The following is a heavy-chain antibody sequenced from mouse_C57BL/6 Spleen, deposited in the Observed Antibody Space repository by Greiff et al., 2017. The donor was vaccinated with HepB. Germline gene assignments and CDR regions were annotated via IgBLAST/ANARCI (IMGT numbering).Heavy chain of an antibody. CDR2: ISSGGDYI. V-gene: IGHV5-9-1*02. CDR3: TRDRGETAQASYAMDY. D-gene: IGHD3-2*02. CDR1: GFTFSSYA. J-gene: IGHJ4*01. Sequence: DVMLVESGEGLVKPGGSLKLSCAASGFTFSSYAMSWVRQTPEKRLEWVAYISSGGDYIYYADTVKGRFTISRDNARNTLYLQMSSLKSEDTAMYYCTRDRGETAQASYAMDYWGQGTSVTVSS.